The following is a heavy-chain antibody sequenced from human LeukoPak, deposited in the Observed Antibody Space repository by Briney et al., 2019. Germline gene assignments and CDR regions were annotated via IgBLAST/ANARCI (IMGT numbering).Heavy chain of an antibody. CDR2: ISSRSSYI. V-gene: IGHV3-21*01. D-gene: IGHD3-3*01. Sequence: PGGSLRLSCAASGFTFSSYNMKWVRQAPGKGLEWVSSISSRSSYIFYAESVKGRFTISRDNAKKSLYLQMNSLRAEDTAVYYCASGVNYFDYWGQGTLVTVSS. CDR1: GFTFSSYN. CDR3: ASGVNYFDY. J-gene: IGHJ4*02.